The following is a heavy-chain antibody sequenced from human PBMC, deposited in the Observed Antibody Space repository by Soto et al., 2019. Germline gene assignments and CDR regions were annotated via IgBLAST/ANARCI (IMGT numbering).Heavy chain of an antibody. CDR1: GGTFSSYT. Sequence: QVQLVQSGAEVKKPGSSVKVSCKASGGTFSSYTISWVRQAPGQGLEWMGRIIPILGIANYAKKVQSRVRITGDKSTSTAYMERSSLRSEDTAVYYCARRPDYYDSSGYGGAAFDIWGQGTMVTVSS. J-gene: IGHJ3*02. CDR3: ARRPDYYDSSGYGGAAFDI. V-gene: IGHV1-69*02. CDR2: IIPILGIA. D-gene: IGHD3-22*01.